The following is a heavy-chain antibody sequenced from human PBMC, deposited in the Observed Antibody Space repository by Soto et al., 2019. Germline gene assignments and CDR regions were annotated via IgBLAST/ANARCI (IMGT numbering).Heavy chain of an antibody. V-gene: IGHV4-30-4*01. CDR3: GIVDMITFGGITGPNDAFDR. J-gene: IGHJ3*01. Sequence: SEPLSLTFTVSGGSTTTGDYYGSWIRQPPGKGLEWIAYIFYSGSTYYNPSLKSRVSLSVDTSKNQFSLKLNSLTAADTAVYYCGIVDMITFGGITGPNDAFDRWGQGKMVS. D-gene: IGHD3-16*01. CDR1: GGSTTTGDYY. CDR2: IFYSGST.